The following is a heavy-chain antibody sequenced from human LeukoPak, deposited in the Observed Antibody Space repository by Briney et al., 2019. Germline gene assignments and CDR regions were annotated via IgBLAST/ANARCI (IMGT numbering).Heavy chain of an antibody. CDR1: GFSFSDSR. V-gene: IGHV3-74*01. CDR3: AKRGDGGAWYDY. Sequence: GGSLRLSCAASGFSFSDSRMNWVRQAPGKGLVWVSRISSDGSNTAYADPVKGRFTISRDNAKNTMYLQMSSLRAEDTAVYYCAKRGDGGAWYDYWGQGTLVIVSS. CDR2: ISSDGSNT. D-gene: IGHD6-19*01. J-gene: IGHJ4*02.